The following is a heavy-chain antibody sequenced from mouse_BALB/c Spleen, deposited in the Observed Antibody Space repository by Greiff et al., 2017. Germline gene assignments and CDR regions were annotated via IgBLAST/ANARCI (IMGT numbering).Heavy chain of an antibody. CDR1: GYSFTSYW. CDR2: IDPSDSET. D-gene: IGHD2-1*01. Sequence: VQLQQSGPQLVRPGASVKISCKASGYSFTSYWMHWVKQRPGQGLEWIGMIDPSDSETRLNQKFKDKATLTVDKSSSTAYMQLSSPTSEDSAVYYCARGANYGNPLFAYWGQGTTLTVSS. J-gene: IGHJ2*01. V-gene: IGHV1S126*01. CDR3: ARGANYGNPLFAY.